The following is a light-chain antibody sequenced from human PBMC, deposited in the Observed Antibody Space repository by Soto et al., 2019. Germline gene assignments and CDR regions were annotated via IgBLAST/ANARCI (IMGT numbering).Light chain of an antibody. CDR1: QNVGRNY. V-gene: IGKV3-20*01. CDR2: HSS. J-gene: IGKJ4*01. CDR3: HQHAISPLT. Sequence: EIVLTQSPGTLSLSPGERATLSCRASQNVGRNYLAWFQQKPGQPPRLLIYHSSPTATGVPDRFSVSGSGTDFTLTISRLEPEDFAVYYCHQHAISPLTFGGGTKVEI.